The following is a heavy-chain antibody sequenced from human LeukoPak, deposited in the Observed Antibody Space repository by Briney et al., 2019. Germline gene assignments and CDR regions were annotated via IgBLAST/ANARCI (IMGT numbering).Heavy chain of an antibody. CDR3: ARGPNDFWSGYYNWFDP. Sequence: SETLSLTCAVYGGSFSGYYWSWIRQPPGKGLEWIGEINHSGSTNYNPSLKSRVTISVDTSKNQFPLKLSSVTAADTAVYYCARGPNDFWSGYYNWFDPWGQGTLVTVSS. CDR1: GGSFSGYY. V-gene: IGHV4-34*01. D-gene: IGHD3-3*01. CDR2: INHSGST. J-gene: IGHJ5*02.